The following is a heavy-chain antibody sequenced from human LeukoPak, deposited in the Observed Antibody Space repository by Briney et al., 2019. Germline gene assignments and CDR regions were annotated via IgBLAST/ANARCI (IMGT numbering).Heavy chain of an antibody. D-gene: IGHD6-19*01. CDR1: GYTFTGYY. Sequence: ASVKVSCKASGYTFTGYYMHWVRQAPGQGLEWMGWINPNSGGTNYAQNLQGRVIMTTDTSTSTAYMELRSLRSDDTAVYYCARDTYNSGWCSDYWGQGTLVTVSS. V-gene: IGHV1-2*02. CDR3: ARDTYNSGWCSDY. CDR2: INPNSGGT. J-gene: IGHJ4*02.